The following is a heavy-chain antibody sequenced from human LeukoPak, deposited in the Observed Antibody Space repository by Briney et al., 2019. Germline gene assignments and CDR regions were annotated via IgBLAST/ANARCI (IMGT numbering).Heavy chain of an antibody. V-gene: IGHV3-74*01. Sequence: GGSLRLSCAASGFTFSSHWMHWVRQVPGKGLVWVSGISNDGSSTRYADSVRGRFTISRDNSKNTLYLQMNSLRAEDTALYYCAKGNIAELPAAPYYWGQGTLVTVSS. CDR1: GFTFSSHW. CDR2: ISNDGSST. CDR3: AKGNIAELPAAPYY. J-gene: IGHJ4*02. D-gene: IGHD2-2*01.